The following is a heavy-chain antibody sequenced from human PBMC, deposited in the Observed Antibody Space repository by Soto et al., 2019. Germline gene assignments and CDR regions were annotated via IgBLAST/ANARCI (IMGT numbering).Heavy chain of an antibody. CDR2: INPSGGST. CDR1: GYTFTSYY. D-gene: IGHD3-3*01. CDR3: ARDLIWSGYFRSDLGGMDV. J-gene: IGHJ6*02. V-gene: IGHV1-46*01. Sequence: ASVKVSCKASGYTFTSYYMHWVRQAPGQGLKWMGIINPSGGSTSYAQKFQGRVTMTRDTPTSTVYMELSSLRSEDTAVYYCARDLIWSGYFRSDLGGMDVWGQGTTVTVSS.